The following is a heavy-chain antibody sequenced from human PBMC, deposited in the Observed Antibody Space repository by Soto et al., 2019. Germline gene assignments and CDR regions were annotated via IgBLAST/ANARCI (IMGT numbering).Heavy chain of an antibody. J-gene: IGHJ6*02. CDR2: IIPIFGTA. V-gene: IGHV1-69*12. Sequence: QVQLVQSGAEVKKPGSSVKVSCKASGGTFSSYAISWVRQAPGQGLEWMGGIIPIFGTANYAQKFQGRVTIPADESTSTANMELSSLRSEDTAVYYCAREGAMVRGNRYGMDVWGQGTTVTVSS. CDR1: GGTFSSYA. CDR3: AREGAMVRGNRYGMDV. D-gene: IGHD3-10*01.